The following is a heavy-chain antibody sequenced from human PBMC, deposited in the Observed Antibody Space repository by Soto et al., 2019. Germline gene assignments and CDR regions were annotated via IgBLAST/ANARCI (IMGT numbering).Heavy chain of an antibody. D-gene: IGHD6-19*01. Sequence: SVKVSCKASVCTFSSYAISWGRQAPEQGLEWMGGIIPIFGTANYAQKLQGRVTITADESTSTAYMELSSLRSEDTAVYYCARALKQGYSSGWYRNWFDPWGRGTLVTVSS. CDR3: ARALKQGYSSGWYRNWFDP. CDR2: IIPIFGTA. J-gene: IGHJ5*02. CDR1: VCTFSSYA. V-gene: IGHV1-69*01.